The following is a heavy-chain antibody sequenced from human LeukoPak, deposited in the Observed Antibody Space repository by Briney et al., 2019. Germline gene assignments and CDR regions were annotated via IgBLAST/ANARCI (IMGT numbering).Heavy chain of an antibody. CDR2: IYYSGST. J-gene: IGHJ4*02. V-gene: IGHV4-39*07. D-gene: IGHD6-13*01. Sequence: SETLSLTCTVSGSSISSSSYYWGWIRQPPGKGLEWIGSIYYSGSTYYNPSLKSRVTISVDTSKNQFSLKLSSVTAADTAVYYCARPNEISSSWYEGPYYFDYWGQGTLVTVSS. CDR3: ARPNEISSSWYEGPYYFDY. CDR1: GSSISSSSYY.